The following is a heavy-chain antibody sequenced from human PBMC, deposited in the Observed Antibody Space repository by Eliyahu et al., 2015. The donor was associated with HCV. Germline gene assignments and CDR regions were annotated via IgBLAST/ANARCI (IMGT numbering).Heavy chain of an antibody. CDR3: ALVPAAAKRYYDFWSGYYEGEKYYYYGMDV. CDR1: GYTFTSYD. CDR2: MNPNSGNT. D-gene: IGHD3-3*01. J-gene: IGHJ6*02. V-gene: IGHV1-8*01. Sequence: QVQLVQSGAEVKKPGASVKVSCKASGYTFTSYDINWVRQATGQGLXWMGWMNPNSGNTGYAQKFQGRVTMTRNTSISTAYMELSSLRSEDTAVYYCALVPAAAKRYYDFWSGYYEGEKYYYYGMDVWGQGTTVTVSS.